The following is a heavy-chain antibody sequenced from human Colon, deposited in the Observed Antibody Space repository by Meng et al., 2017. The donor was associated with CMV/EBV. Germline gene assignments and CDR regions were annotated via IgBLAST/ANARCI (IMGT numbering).Heavy chain of an antibody. CDR1: GGSFSPYY. V-gene: IGHV4-34*01. CDR2: IDHTGST. D-gene: IGHD3-10*01. CDR3: ARGGGTPIRGVLPFDF. Sequence: QVHLQQGGAGLLKPSETLSLTCALYGGSFSPYYWSWIRQSPGKGLEWIAEIDHTGSTNYNPSLKSRVTISIDTSNSHFSLNLTSATAADTAVYYCARGGGTPIRGVLPFDFWGQGTLVTVSS. J-gene: IGHJ4*02.